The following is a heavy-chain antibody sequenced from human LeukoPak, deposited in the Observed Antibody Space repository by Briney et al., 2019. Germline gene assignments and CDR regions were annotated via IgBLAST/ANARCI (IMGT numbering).Heavy chain of an antibody. CDR1: GFTFSSYA. CDR3: ANLSYSSGWYSLLPARPYYFDY. CDR2: ISGSGGST. D-gene: IGHD6-19*01. J-gene: IGHJ4*02. V-gene: IGHV3-23*01. Sequence: PGGSLRLSCAASGFTFSSYAMSWVRQAPGKGLEWVSAISGSGGSTYYADSVKGRFTISRDNSKNTLYLQMNSLRAEDPAVYYSANLSYSSGWYSLLPARPYYFDYWGQGTLVTVSS.